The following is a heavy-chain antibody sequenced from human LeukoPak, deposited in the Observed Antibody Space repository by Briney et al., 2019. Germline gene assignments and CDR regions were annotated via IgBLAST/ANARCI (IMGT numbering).Heavy chain of an antibody. CDR2: ISWDGSTK. V-gene: IGHV3-30-3*01. Sequence: PGGSLRLSCAVSGSTFRKYAIHWVRQAPGKGLEWVAFISWDGSTKYYADSVKGRFTISRDNSKNTLYLQMNSLRAEDTAVYYCAKDFFYYSSPGAFDIWGQGTMVTVSS. J-gene: IGHJ3*02. CDR1: GSTFRKYA. CDR3: AKDFFYYSSPGAFDI. D-gene: IGHD6-13*01.